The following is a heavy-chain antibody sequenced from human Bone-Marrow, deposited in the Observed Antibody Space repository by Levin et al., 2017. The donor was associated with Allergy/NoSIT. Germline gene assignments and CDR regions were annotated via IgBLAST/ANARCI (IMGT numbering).Heavy chain of an antibody. CDR3: VRHPQGDSYNFSPPDY. D-gene: IGHD3-3*01. V-gene: IGHV5-51*01. J-gene: IGHJ4*01. CDR1: GYKFANYW. CDR2: ILPRDSDL. Sequence: SGESLKISCQGSGYKFANYWIGWLRQVSGKGLEWVGMILPRDSDLRYSPSFQGLVTLSVDKSVNSVYLQWRSLRASDSALYFCVRHPQGDSYNFSPPDYWGQGTLVTVSS.